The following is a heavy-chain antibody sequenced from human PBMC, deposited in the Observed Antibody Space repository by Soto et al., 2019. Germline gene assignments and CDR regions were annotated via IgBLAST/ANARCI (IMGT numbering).Heavy chain of an antibody. Sequence: EERLVQSGGGLVQPGGSLRLSCAASLFVVSDNYMSWVRQAPGKGLEWVALIYSGGGTDYAESVKGRFTISRDKSKNTLYLQMNSLKAEDTGIYYCATRMTTAPYGGQGTVVTVSS. CDR1: LFVVSDNY. D-gene: IGHD4-17*01. CDR3: ATRMTTAPY. J-gene: IGHJ4*02. V-gene: IGHV3-66*01. CDR2: IYSGGGT.